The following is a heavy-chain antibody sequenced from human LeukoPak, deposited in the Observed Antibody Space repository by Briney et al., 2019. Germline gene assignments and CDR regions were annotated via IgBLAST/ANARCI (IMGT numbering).Heavy chain of an antibody. CDR1: GFTFDDYA. CDR2: ISGDGGST. D-gene: IGHD3-9*01. CDR3: AKASPRYYDILTRAGMDV. J-gene: IGHJ6*02. V-gene: IGHV3-43*02. Sequence: GGSLRLSCAASGFTFDDYAMHWVRQAPGKGLEWVSLISGDGGSTYYADSVKGRFTISRDNSKNSLYLQMNSLRTEDTALYYCAKASPRYYDILTRAGMDVWGQGTTVTVSS.